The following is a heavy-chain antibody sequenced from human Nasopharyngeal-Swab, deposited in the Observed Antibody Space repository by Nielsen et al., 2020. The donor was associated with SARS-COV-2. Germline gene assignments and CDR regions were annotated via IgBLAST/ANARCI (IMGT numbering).Heavy chain of an antibody. Sequence: WIRQPPGKGLEWIGYIYYSGSTYYNPSLKSRVTISVDTSKNQFSLKLSSVTAADTAVYYCARDDVYCSSTSCYRAPLNYWGRGTLVTVSS. J-gene: IGHJ4*02. D-gene: IGHD2-2*01. CDR2: IYYSGST. V-gene: IGHV4-30-4*01. CDR3: ARDDVYCSSTSCYRAPLNY.